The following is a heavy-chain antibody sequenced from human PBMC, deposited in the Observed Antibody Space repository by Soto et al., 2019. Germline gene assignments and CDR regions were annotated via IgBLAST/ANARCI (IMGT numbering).Heavy chain of an antibody. CDR2: IIPRSATS. V-gene: IGHV1-69*13. Sequence: GASVKVSCKASGGTFSSYTISWVRQAPGQGLEWMGGIIPRSATSNYAQKFQGRVTITADESTSTAYMELSSLRSEDTAVYYCAREGFVLVPTTVNSDYYYYAMDVWGKGTTVTVSS. J-gene: IGHJ6*04. D-gene: IGHD2-2*01. CDR3: AREGFVLVPTTVNSDYYYYAMDV. CDR1: GGTFSSYT.